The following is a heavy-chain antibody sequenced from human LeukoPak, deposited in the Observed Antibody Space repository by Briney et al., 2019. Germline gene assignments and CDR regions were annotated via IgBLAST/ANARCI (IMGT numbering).Heavy chain of an antibody. CDR3: AKGQYYDSSGYPSY. J-gene: IGHJ4*02. Sequence: GGSLRLSCAASGFTFSSYAMSWVRQAPGKGLEWVSAISGSGGSTYYADSAKGRFTISRDNSKNTLYLQMNSLRAEDTAVYYCAKGQYYDSSGYPSYWGQGTLVTVSS. V-gene: IGHV3-23*01. CDR1: GFTFSSYA. CDR2: ISGSGGST. D-gene: IGHD3-22*01.